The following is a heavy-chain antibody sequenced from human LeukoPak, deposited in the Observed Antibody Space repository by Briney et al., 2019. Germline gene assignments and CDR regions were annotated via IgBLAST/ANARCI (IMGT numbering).Heavy chain of an antibody. J-gene: IGHJ5*02. CDR3: AKGAPYYDILTGYPRDWFDP. V-gene: IGHV3-9*01. CDR2: ISWNSGSI. CDR1: GFTFDDYA. Sequence: GGSLRLSCAASGFTFDDYAMHWVRQAPGKGLEWVSGISWNSGSIGYADSVKGRFTISRDNAKNSLYLQMNSLRAEDTALYYCAKGAPYYDILTGYPRDWFDPWGQGTLVTVSS. D-gene: IGHD3-9*01.